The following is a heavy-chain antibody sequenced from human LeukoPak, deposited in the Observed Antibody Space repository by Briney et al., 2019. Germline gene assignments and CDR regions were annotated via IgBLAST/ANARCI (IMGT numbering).Heavy chain of an antibody. CDR3: ARQCGLGPFDY. J-gene: IGHJ4*02. V-gene: IGHV4-59*01. CDR1: GGSISSYY. Sequence: SETLSLTCTVSGGSISSYYWSWIRQPPGKGLEWIGYIYYSGSTNYNPSLKSRVTISVDTSKNQFSLKLSSVTAADTAVYYCARQCGLGPFDYWGQGTLVTVSS. D-gene: IGHD3/OR15-3a*01. CDR2: IYYSGST.